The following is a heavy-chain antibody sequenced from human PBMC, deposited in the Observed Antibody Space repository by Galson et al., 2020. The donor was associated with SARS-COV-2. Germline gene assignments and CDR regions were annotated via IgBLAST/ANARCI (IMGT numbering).Heavy chain of an antibody. J-gene: IGHJ5*02. D-gene: IGHD2-2*02. CDR3: ARHYLGYCSSTSCYMGMRFDP. V-gene: IGHV4-39*01. Sequence: SETLSLTCTVSGGSISSSSYYWGWIRQPPGKGLEWIGSIYYSGSTYYNPSLKSRVTISVDTSKNQFSLKLSSVTAADTAVYYCARHYLGYCSSTSCYMGMRFDPWGQGTLVTVSS. CDR1: GGSISSSSYY. CDR2: IYYSGST.